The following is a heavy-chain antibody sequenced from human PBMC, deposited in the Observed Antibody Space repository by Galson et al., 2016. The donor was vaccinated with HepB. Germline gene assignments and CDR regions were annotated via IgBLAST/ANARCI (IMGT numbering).Heavy chain of an antibody. V-gene: IGHV3-23*01. CDR1: GFPFSRYA. CDR2: ITGSDDKT. CDR3: ADVADYMAY. D-gene: IGHD3-16*01. J-gene: IGHJ4*02. Sequence: SLRLSCAASGFPFSRYAMTWVRQTPGKGLQWVSTITGSDDKTYYADSAKGRFTISRDNSRNILYPQIRGLRVEDTAVYFCADVADYMAYWGQGALVTVSS.